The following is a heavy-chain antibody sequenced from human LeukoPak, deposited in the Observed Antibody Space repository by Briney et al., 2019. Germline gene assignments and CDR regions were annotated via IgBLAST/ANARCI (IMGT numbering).Heavy chain of an antibody. CDR3: ARRYYYVSGSYYNHFDP. V-gene: IGHV4-39*02. CDR1: GGSISSYY. J-gene: IGHJ5*02. CDR2: MYHSGST. Sequence: PSETLSLTCTVSGGSISSYYWGWIRQPPGKGLEWIGSMYHSGSTYYNPSLKSRVTITVDTSKTHSSLKLSSVTAADTAVYYCARRYYYVSGSYYNHFDPWGQGTLVTVSS. D-gene: IGHD3-10*01.